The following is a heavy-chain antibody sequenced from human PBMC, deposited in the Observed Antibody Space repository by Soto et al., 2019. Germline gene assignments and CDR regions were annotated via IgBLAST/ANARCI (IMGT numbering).Heavy chain of an antibody. CDR3: TRHDDGDYTFYYYYMDV. V-gene: IGHV3-73*01. CDR1: GFTFSGSA. D-gene: IGHD4-17*01. CDR2: IRSKANSYAT. Sequence: GSLRLSCAASGFTFSGSAMHWVRQASGKGLEWVGRIRSKANSYATAYAASVKGRFTISRDDSKNTAYLQMNSLKTEDTAVYYCTRHDDGDYTFYYYYMDVWGKGTTVTVSS. J-gene: IGHJ6*03.